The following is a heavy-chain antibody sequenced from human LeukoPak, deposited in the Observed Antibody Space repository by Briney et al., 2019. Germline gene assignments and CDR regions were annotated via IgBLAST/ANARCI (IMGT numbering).Heavy chain of an antibody. CDR3: ARVMIPGATRLLFDY. CDR2: INPSGGST. V-gene: IGHV1-46*01. J-gene: IGHJ4*02. Sequence: ASVKVSCKVSGYTLTELSMHWVRQAPGQGLEWMGIINPSGGSTSYAQKFQGRVTMTRDTSTSTVYMELSSLRSEDTAVYYCARVMIPGATRLLFDYWGQGTLVTVSS. D-gene: IGHD1-26*01. CDR1: GYTLTELS.